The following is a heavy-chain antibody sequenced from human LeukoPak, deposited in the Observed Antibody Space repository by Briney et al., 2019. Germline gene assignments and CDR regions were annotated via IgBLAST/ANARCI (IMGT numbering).Heavy chain of an antibody. CDR1: GYTFTSYY. V-gene: IGHV1-46*01. D-gene: IGHD3-10*01. CDR2: INPSGGST. Sequence: GASVKVSCKASGYTFTSYYMHWVRLAPGQGLEWMGIINPSGGSTSYAQKFQGRVTMTRDTSTSTVYMELSSLRSEDTAVYYCARGIVGSGSYYKDYYGMDVWGQGTTVTVSS. J-gene: IGHJ6*02. CDR3: ARGIVGSGSYYKDYYGMDV.